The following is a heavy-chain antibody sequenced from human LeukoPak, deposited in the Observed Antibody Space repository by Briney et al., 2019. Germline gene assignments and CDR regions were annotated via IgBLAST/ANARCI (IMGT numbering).Heavy chain of an antibody. CDR3: ARWYGGSESWVLDV. Sequence: GGSLSLSCAASGFTISNYWMSWVRQAPGKGLEWVANIKQDGSVKKYVDSVKGRFSISRDNAKNSLYLQIYSLRVEATAGYYCARWYGGSESWVLDVWAQGTTVTVSS. D-gene: IGHD3-10*01. J-gene: IGHJ6*02. CDR1: GFTISNYW. V-gene: IGHV3-7*04. CDR2: IKQDGSVK.